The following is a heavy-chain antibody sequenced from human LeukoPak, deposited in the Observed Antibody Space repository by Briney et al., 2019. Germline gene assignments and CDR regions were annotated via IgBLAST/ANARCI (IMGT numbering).Heavy chain of an antibody. J-gene: IGHJ5*02. CDR1: GFTVSSNY. D-gene: IGHD3-10*01. V-gene: IGHV3-53*01. CDR2: FYSGGST. Sequence: GGSLRLSCAASGFTVSSNYMSWVRQAPGKALEWVSVFYSGGSTYYADSVKGRFIISRDNSKNTLYLQMNSLRAEDTAMYYCAKATRRGDPFDPWGQGTLVTVSS. CDR3: AKATRRGDPFDP.